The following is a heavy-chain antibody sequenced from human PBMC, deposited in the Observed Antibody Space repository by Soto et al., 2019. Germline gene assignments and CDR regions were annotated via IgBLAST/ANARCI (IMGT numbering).Heavy chain of an antibody. CDR2: MNPNTGNT. V-gene: IGHV1-8*01. J-gene: IGHJ4*02. Sequence: QVQLVQSGAEVKKPGASVKVSCKASGYTFVDYDINWVLQAPGQGLEWLGWMNPNTGNTRYAQEFQGRFTMTRDTSTSTAFMELSSLSTAYTAVYNCARGKLATLTDFWGQGSLATVSS. D-gene: IGHD5-12*01. CDR1: GYTFVDYD. CDR3: ARGKLATLTDF.